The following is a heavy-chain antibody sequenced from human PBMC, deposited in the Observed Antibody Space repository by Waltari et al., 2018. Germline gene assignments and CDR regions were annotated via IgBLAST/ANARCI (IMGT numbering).Heavy chain of an antibody. CDR2: ISWNSGSI. CDR3: AKDMGATMGYFQH. V-gene: IGHV3-9*03. J-gene: IGHJ1*01. CDR1: GFTFDDYA. D-gene: IGHD1-26*01. Sequence: EVQLVESGGGLVQPGRSLRLSCAASGFTFDDYAMHWVRQAPGKGLEWVSGISWNSGSIGYADSVKGRFTISRDNAKNSLYLQMNSLRAEDMALYYCAKDMGATMGYFQHWGQGTLVTVSA.